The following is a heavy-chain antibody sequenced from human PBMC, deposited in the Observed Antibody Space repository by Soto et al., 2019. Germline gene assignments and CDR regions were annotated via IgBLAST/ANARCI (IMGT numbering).Heavy chain of an antibody. CDR3: VRDGTKTLRDWFDP. V-gene: IGHV4-39*07. D-gene: IGHD1-1*01. Sequence: SETLSLTCNVSGASISSFAYYWAWIRQPPGKGLEWIGTVYYNENTYYNPSLKSRVMMSVDTSKKQFSLKLRSVTAADTAVYYCVRDGTKTLRDWFDPWGQGISVTVSS. J-gene: IGHJ5*02. CDR1: GASISSFAYY. CDR2: VYYNENT.